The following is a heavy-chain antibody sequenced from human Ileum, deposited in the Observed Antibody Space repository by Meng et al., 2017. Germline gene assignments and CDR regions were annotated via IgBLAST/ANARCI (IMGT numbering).Heavy chain of an antibody. D-gene: IGHD4-23*01. CDR3: ARIDYGGNGIEKYYFDY. CDR2: IHHSGST. V-gene: IGHV4-4*02. Sequence: VRLQESGPGLVGPSGTLSLTCAVSGGSISSTYWWTWVRQSAGKGLEWIGEIHHSGSTNYNPSLKSRVTISVDKSKNQFSLNLRSVTAADTAVYYCARIDYGGNGIEKYYFDYWGQGTLVTVSS. J-gene: IGHJ4*02. CDR1: GGSISSTYW.